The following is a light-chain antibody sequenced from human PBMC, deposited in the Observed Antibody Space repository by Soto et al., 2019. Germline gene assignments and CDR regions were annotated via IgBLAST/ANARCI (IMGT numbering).Light chain of an antibody. V-gene: IGKV1-5*03. CDR3: QQYNSYSRT. CDR2: RAS. J-gene: IGKJ1*01. Sequence: DNQMKPAVSALSVALCDRVTITSRASQSISTWLAWFQQKPGKAPKLLIYRASSLEGGAPSRFSGSGSGTEFTLTISSLQPDDFATYYCQQYNSYSRTFGQGTKVDIK. CDR1: QSISTW.